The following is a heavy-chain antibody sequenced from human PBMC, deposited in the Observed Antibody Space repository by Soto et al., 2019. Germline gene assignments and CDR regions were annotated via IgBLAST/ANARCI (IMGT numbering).Heavy chain of an antibody. V-gene: IGHV3-30*02. CDR1: GFTFSTYG. CDR2: IQYHGINK. D-gene: IGHD3-22*01. Sequence: PGVSLRLSCAASGFTFSTYGMHWVRQAPGKGLEWVAFIQYHGINKDYADSVKGRFTISRDNSRNTLYLQMNSLRAEDTAVYYCARGLDYDSSGYYLDFWGQGALVTVSS. CDR3: ARGLDYDSSGYYLDF. J-gene: IGHJ4*02.